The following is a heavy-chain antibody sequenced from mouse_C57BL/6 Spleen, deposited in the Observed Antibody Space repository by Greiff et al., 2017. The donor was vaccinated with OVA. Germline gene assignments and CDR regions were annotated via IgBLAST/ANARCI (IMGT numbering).Heavy chain of an antibody. CDR1: GYTFTSYW. D-gene: IGHD1-1*01. J-gene: IGHJ3*01. Sequence: QVQLQQPGTDLVQPGASVKLSCKASGYTFTSYWMHWVKQRPGQGLEWIGNIYPSNGGTNYNEKFKSKATLTVDKSSSTAYMQLSSLTSEDSAVYYCARSDYCGSSWCADWGKGTLVTVSA. V-gene: IGHV1-53*01. CDR3: ARSDYCGSSWCAD. CDR2: IYPSNGGT.